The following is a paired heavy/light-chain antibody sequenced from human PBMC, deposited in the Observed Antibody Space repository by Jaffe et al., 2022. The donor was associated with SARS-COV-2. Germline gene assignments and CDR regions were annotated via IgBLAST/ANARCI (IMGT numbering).Heavy chain of an antibody. CDR3: GRRGDGYDYQGPLDY. Sequence: QVQLVESGGGVVQPGRSLRLSCAASGFTFSTYAVHWVRQAPGKGPEWLALISSDGGTAFYADSVRGRFTVSRDNSKTTSYLQINNLRPEDTAVYHCGRRGDGYDYQGPLDYWGQGTLVTVS. CDR1: GFTFSTYA. CDR2: ISSDGGTA. V-gene: IGHV3-30-3*01. D-gene: IGHD5-12*01. J-gene: IGHJ4*02.
Light chain of an antibody. CDR2: WAS. CDR3: QHYYSPPYT. J-gene: IGKJ2*01. Sequence: DIVMTQSPDSLAVSLGERATINCKSSQTILYRPNNRNYLAWYQQKAGQPPKLLIYWASTREFGVPDRFSGSGSGTDFTLTISSLQAEDVAVYYCQHYYSPPYTFGQGTKLEIK. CDR1: QTILYRPNNRNY. V-gene: IGKV4-1*01.